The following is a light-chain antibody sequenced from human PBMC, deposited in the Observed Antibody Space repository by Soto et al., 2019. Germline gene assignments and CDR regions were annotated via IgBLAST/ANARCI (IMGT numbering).Light chain of an antibody. CDR1: QGIRSW. CDR2: DAS. CDR3: QQCNSVPIT. J-gene: IGKJ5*01. V-gene: IGKV1D-12*01. Sequence: DIQMTQSPSSVSASVGDRVTITCRASQGIRSWLAWYQQKPGKSPQLLIYDASRLQSGVPSTFSGSGSGTDFTLTISSLQTEDYATYNSQQCNSVPITFGQGTRLEIK.